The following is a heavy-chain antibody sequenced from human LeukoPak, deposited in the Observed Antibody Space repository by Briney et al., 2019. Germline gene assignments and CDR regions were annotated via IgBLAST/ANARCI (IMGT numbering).Heavy chain of an antibody. V-gene: IGHV4-59*08. CDR2: ISDIGSI. Sequence: ETLSLTCTVSGGSISSYYWSWIRQPPGKGLEWIAYISDIGSINYNPSLKSRVTISLEKSKNHFSLKLSSVTAADTAVYYCAGHHPRNTVDFWGQGTLVTVSS. CDR3: AGHHPRNTVDF. D-gene: IGHD2/OR15-2a*01. CDR1: GGSISSYY. J-gene: IGHJ4*02.